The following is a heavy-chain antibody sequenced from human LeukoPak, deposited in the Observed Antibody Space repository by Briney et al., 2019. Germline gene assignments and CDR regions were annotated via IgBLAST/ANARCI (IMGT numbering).Heavy chain of an antibody. CDR1: GFTFSSYG. CDR3: ARGPVGGTTYNDGDAFDI. CDR2: IRYDGSNK. D-gene: IGHD1-7*01. V-gene: IGHV3-30*02. J-gene: IGHJ3*02. Sequence: PGGSLRLSCAASGFTFSSYGMHWVRQAPGKGLEWVAFIRYDGSNKYYADSVKGRFTTSRDNSKNTLYLQMNSLRAEDTAVYYCARGPVGGTTYNDGDAFDIWGQGTMVTVSS.